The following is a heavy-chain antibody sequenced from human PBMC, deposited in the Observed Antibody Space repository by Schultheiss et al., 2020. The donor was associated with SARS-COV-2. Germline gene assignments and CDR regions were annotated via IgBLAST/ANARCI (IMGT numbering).Heavy chain of an antibody. CDR3: ASGGDDFWSGPNDY. CDR2: ISSNGGST. J-gene: IGHJ4*02. D-gene: IGHD3-3*01. Sequence: GGSLRLSCAASGFTFSSYWMSWVRQAPGKGLEYVSAISSNGGSTYYADSVKGRFTISRDNAKNSLYLQMNSLRAEDTAVYYCASGGDDFWSGPNDYWGQGTLVTVSS. V-gene: IGHV3-64*04. CDR1: GFTFSSYW.